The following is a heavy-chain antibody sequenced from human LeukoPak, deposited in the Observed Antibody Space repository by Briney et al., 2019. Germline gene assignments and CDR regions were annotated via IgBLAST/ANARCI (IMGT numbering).Heavy chain of an antibody. CDR2: IIPNLGIA. V-gene: IGHV1-69*04. Sequence: SVKVSCKASGVTFSSYTNSWVRQAPGQGLEWMGRIIPNLGIANYAQKFQGKVTITADKSTSTDYMELSSLRSEDTAVYCGARDPSGGTAIGDADYWGQGTLVSVSS. J-gene: IGHJ4*02. CDR1: GVTFSSYT. D-gene: IGHD4-23*01. CDR3: ARDPSGGTAIGDADY.